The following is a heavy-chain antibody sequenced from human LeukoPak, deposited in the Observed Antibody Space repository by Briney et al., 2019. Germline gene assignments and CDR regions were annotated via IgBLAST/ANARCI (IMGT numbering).Heavy chain of an antibody. Sequence: GGSLRLSCAVSGLTFSTYSMTWVRQGPGKGLEWVSSIYNSGAKIFYADSVKGRYTISRDNSKNMLYLQMNSLRVEDTAVYYCAKDVAPDSGWDLDYWGQGTLVTVSS. CDR2: IYNSGAKI. CDR1: GLTFSTYS. D-gene: IGHD6-19*01. CDR3: AKDVAPDSGWDLDY. J-gene: IGHJ4*02. V-gene: IGHV3-23*01.